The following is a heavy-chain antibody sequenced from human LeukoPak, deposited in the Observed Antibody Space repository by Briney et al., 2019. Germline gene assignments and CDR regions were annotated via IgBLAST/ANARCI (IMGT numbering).Heavy chain of an antibody. V-gene: IGHV4-59*01. CDR3: ARGATVTRFDY. J-gene: IGHJ4*02. Sequence: SETLSLTCTVSGGSISIYYWNWIRQPPGKELEWIGYIYYSGKTNYNASLESRVTISVDTSKNQFSLTLNSVTAADTAVYFCARGATVTRFDYWGQGTLVTVSS. CDR2: IYYSGKT. CDR1: GGSISIYY. D-gene: IGHD4-17*01.